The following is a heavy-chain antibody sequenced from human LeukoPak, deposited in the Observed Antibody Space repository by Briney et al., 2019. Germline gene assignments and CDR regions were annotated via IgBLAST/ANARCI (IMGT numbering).Heavy chain of an antibody. V-gene: IGHV3-33*01. CDR3: ARDLGDIVVVPAAIDTALYGMDV. CDR2: IWYDGSNK. CDR1: GFTFSSYG. J-gene: IGHJ6*02. D-gene: IGHD2-2*02. Sequence: PGRSLRLSCAASGFTFSSYGMHWVRQAPGKGLEWVAVIWYDGSNKYYADSVKGRFTISRDNSKNTLYLQMNSLRAEDTAVYYCARDLGDIVVVPAAIDTALYGMDVWGQGTTVTVSS.